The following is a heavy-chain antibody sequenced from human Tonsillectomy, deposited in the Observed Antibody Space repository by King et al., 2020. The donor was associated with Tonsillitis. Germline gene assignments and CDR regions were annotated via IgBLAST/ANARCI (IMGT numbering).Heavy chain of an antibody. CDR1: GFTFSDFY. V-gene: IGHV3-21*01. CDR2: ISSGSTYT. CDR3: AVGGDSDGISGY. J-gene: IGHJ4*02. Sequence: EVQLVQSGGGLVKPGGSLRLSCAASGFTFSDFYMDWVRQTPEKGLEWVSSISSGSTYTHYADSVKGRFTVSRDNAKNSLFLQMNSLRADDTAMYYCAVGGDSDGISGYWGQGILVTVSS. D-gene: IGHD2-21*01.